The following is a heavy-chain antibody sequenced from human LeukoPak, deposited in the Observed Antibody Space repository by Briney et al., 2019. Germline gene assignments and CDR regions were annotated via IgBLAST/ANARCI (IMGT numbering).Heavy chain of an antibody. Sequence: PSETLSLTCAVYGGPFSGYYWSWIRQPPGKGLERIGEINHSGSTNYNPSLKSRVTISVDPTKNQFSLKLSPVTAADTAVYYCARGGLYCSGGSCSLWFDPWGQGTLVTVSS. V-gene: IGHV4-34*01. CDR2: INHSGST. CDR1: GGPFSGYY. D-gene: IGHD2-15*01. J-gene: IGHJ5*02. CDR3: ARGGLYCSGGSCSLWFDP.